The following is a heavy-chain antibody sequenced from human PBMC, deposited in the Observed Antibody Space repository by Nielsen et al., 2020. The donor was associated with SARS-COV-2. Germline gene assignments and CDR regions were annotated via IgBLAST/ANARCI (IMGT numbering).Heavy chain of an antibody. J-gene: IGHJ4*02. V-gene: IGHV4-4*07. Sequence: GSLRLSCTVSGGSISSYYWSWIRQPAGKGLEWIGRIYTSGSTNYNPSLKSRVTMSVDTSKNQFSLKLSSVTAADTAVYYCARVGDYGDSVDFDYWGQGTLATVSS. D-gene: IGHD4-17*01. CDR1: GGSISSYY. CDR2: IYTSGST. CDR3: ARVGDYGDSVDFDY.